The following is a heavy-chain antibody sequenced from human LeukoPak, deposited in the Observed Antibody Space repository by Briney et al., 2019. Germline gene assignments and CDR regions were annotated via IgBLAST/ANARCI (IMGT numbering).Heavy chain of an antibody. D-gene: IGHD2-2*01. V-gene: IGHV1-8*03. CDR3: AVLSWPYYCSSTSCPPDY. CDR1: GYTFTSYD. CDR2: MNPNSGNT. Sequence: ASVKVSCKASGYTFTSYDINWVRQATGQGLEWMGWMNPNSGNTGYAQKFQGRVTIIRNTSISTAYMELSSLRSEDTAVYYCAVLSWPYYCSSTSCPPDYWGQGTLVTVSS. J-gene: IGHJ4*02.